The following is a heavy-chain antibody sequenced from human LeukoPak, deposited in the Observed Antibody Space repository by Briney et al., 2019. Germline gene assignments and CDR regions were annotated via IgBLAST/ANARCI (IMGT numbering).Heavy chain of an antibody. CDR2: IIPIFGTA. V-gene: IGHV1-69*13. CDR3: ARRVAFYWYFDL. J-gene: IGHJ2*01. D-gene: IGHD3-3*01. CDR1: GGTFSSYA. Sequence: SVKVSCKASGGTFSSYAISWVRQAPGQGLEWMGGIIPIFGTANYAQKFQGRVTITADESTSTAYMELSSLRSEDTAVYYCARRVAFYWYFDLWGRGTLVTVSS.